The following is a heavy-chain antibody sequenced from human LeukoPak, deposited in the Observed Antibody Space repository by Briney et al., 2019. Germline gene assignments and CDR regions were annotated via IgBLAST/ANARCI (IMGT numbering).Heavy chain of an antibody. V-gene: IGHV1-2*04. Sequence: ASVKVSCKASGYTFTGYYMHWVRQAPGQGLEWMGWINPNSGGTNYAQKFQGWVTMTRDTSISTTYMELSRLRSDDTAVYYCARTGFGELLYDYWGQGTLVTVSS. CDR3: ARTGFGELLYDY. CDR1: GYTFTGYY. J-gene: IGHJ4*02. CDR2: INPNSGGT. D-gene: IGHD3-10*01.